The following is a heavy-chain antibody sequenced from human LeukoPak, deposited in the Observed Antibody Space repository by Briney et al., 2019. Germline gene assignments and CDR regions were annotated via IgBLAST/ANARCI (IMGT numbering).Heavy chain of an antibody. CDR2: ISYSGCT. V-gene: IGHV4-59*01. D-gene: IGHD3-22*01. CDR3: AREPGFDSSGYLNWFDP. J-gene: IGHJ5*02. CDR1: GGSISSYY. Sequence: SETLSLTCTVSGGSISSYYWSWIRQPPGKGLEWIACISYSGCTKYNPSLKSRVTISVDTSKNQLSLKLSSVTAADTAVYYCAREPGFDSSGYLNWFDPWGQGTLVTVFS.